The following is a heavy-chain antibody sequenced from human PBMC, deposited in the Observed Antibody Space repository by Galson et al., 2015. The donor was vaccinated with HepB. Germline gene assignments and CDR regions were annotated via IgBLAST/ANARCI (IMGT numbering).Heavy chain of an antibody. Sequence: QSGAEVKKPGESLKISCKTSGYRFTTNWIAWVRQMPGNGLEWMGLIYPGASDIRYSPSFQGQVTISAEKSITTAYLQWNSLKASDTAMYYCARGGLYSFFYWGQGTQVTVSS. CDR2: IYPGASDI. V-gene: IGHV5-51*01. CDR1: GYRFTTNW. J-gene: IGHJ4*02. D-gene: IGHD5-18*01. CDR3: ARGGLYSFFY.